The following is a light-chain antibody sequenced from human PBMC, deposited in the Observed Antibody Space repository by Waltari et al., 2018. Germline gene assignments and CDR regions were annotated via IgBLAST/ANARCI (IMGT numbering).Light chain of an antibody. CDR2: DAS. V-gene: IGKV1-39*01. CDR3: QHSYSLPRT. J-gene: IGKJ1*01. Sequence: IQLTQSPSSLSASVGDRVTITCRASQSLSTFLHWYQQKPGQAPKLQIYDASSLQSGVPSRFSGSGSGTDFTLTISSLQPEDFGTYYCQHSYSLPRTFGQGTKVEIK. CDR1: QSLSTF.